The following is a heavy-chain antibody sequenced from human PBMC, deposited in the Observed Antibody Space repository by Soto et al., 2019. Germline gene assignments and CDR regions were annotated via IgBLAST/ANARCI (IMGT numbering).Heavy chain of an antibody. V-gene: IGHV1-69*13. CDR3: ARRAEYYDFWSGYYKVPIYYYYGMDV. CDR1: GGTFSSYA. D-gene: IGHD3-3*01. CDR2: IILIFGTA. J-gene: IGHJ6*02. Sequence: SVKVSCKASGGTFSSYAISWVRQAPGRGLEWMGGIILIFGTANYAQKFQGRVTITADESTSTAYMELSSLRSEDTAVYYCARRAEYYDFWSGYYKVPIYYYYGMDVWGQGTTVTVSS.